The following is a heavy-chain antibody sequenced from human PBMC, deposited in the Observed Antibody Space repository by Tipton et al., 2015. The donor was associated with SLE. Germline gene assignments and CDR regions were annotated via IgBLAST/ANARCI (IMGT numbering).Heavy chain of an antibody. Sequence: SLRLSCAASGFTFSSYSMNWVRQAPGKGLDWVSVLYSGGSTYYADSVKGRFTISRDSTKNTLYLQMNSLRVEDTAVYYCARVSVAGTFGGDFQVWGQGTLVTVAS. J-gene: IGHJ1*01. CDR2: LYSGGST. CDR1: GFTFSSYS. CDR3: ARVSVAGTFGGDFQV. D-gene: IGHD3-16*01. V-gene: IGHV3-66*02.